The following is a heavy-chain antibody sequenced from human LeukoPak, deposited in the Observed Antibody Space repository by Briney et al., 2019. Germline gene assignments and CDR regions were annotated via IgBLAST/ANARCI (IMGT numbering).Heavy chain of an antibody. CDR2: INPNSGGP. J-gene: IGHJ4*02. CDR1: GYSFTGYY. V-gene: IGHV1-2*06. Sequence: EASVKVSCKASGYSFTGYYIHWVRQAPGQGLEWMGRINPNSGGPDYAQKFQGRVTMTRDTSISTAYLELSRLRNGDTAVYFCARGYSYDPNSFDYWGQGTLVTVSS. CDR3: ARGYSYDPNSFDY. D-gene: IGHD5-18*01.